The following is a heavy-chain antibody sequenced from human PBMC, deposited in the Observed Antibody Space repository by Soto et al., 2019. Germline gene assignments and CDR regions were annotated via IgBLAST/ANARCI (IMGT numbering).Heavy chain of an antibody. Sequence: QVQLVESGGGVVQPGRSLRLSCAASGFTFSSYAMHWVRQAPGKGLEWVAVISYDGRNKYYADSVKGRFTISRDNSKNTLYLQMNSLRAEDTAVYYCAREGRIETFDYWGQGTLVTVSS. CDR2: ISYDGRNK. D-gene: IGHD2-15*01. CDR3: AREGRIETFDY. V-gene: IGHV3-30*04. J-gene: IGHJ4*02. CDR1: GFTFSSYA.